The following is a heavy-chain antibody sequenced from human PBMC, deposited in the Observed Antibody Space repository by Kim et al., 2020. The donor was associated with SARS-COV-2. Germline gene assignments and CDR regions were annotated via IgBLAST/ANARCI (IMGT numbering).Heavy chain of an antibody. CDR2: IIPIFGTA. D-gene: IGHD3-10*01. J-gene: IGHJ4*02. CDR1: GGTFSSYA. CDR3: ARTPPYGSGSYYNAGIFDY. V-gene: IGHV1-69*13. Sequence: SVKVSCKASGGTFSSYAISWVRQAPGQGLEWMGGIIPIFGTANYAQKFQGRVTITADESTSTAYMELSSLRSEDTAVYYCARTPPYGSGSYYNAGIFDYWGQGTLVTVSS.